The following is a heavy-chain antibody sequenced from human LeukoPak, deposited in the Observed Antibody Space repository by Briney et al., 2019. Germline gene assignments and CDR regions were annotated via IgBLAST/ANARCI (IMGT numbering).Heavy chain of an antibody. Sequence: PSETLSLTCTVSGVSISSNTYYWGWIRQPPGKGLEWIGSIFYSGRTYYNPSLKSRVTISVDTSKNQFSLKLSSVTAADTAVYYCARYPRIVTMVRGVIITGYYFDYWGQGTLVTVSS. D-gene: IGHD3-10*01. J-gene: IGHJ4*02. CDR3: ARYPRIVTMVRGVIITGYYFDY. CDR1: GVSISSNTYY. CDR2: IFYSGRT. V-gene: IGHV4-39*07.